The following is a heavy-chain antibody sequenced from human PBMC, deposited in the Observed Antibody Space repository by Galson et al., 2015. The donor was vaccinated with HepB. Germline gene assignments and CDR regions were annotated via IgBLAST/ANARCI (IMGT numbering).Heavy chain of an antibody. CDR3: ASGKDSSLTSDY. Sequence: SLRLSCAASGFTFSRHTMSWVRQTPGQGLQWISYVSTNGATIHYADSVQGRFTVARDNAKNTMFLQMNSLRAEDTAVYYCASGKDSSLTSDYWGQGALVTVSS. J-gene: IGHJ4*02. D-gene: IGHD3-22*01. CDR2: VSTNGATI. V-gene: IGHV3-48*04. CDR1: GFTFSRHT.